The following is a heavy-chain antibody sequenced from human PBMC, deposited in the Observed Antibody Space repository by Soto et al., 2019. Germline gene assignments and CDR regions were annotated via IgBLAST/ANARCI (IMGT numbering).Heavy chain of an antibody. CDR2: INPSGGST. CDR3: ARDWCVGTYYYDSSGCGPPDY. Sequence: QVQLVQSGAEVKKPGASVKVSCKASGYTFTSYYMHWVRQAPGQGLEWMGIINPSGGSTSYAQKFQGRVTMTRDTSTSTVYMELSSLRSEDTAVYYCARDWCVGTYYYDSSGCGPPDYWGQGTLVTVSS. J-gene: IGHJ4*02. D-gene: IGHD3-22*01. V-gene: IGHV1-46*01. CDR1: GYTFTSYY.